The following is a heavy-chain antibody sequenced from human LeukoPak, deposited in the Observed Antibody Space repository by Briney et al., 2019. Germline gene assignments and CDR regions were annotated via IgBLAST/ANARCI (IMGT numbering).Heavy chain of an antibody. CDR3: ARTSYRGVIITTIDY. Sequence: GGSLRLSCAASGFTFSSYAMSWVRQTPGKGLEWASAISGSGGSTYYADSVKGRFTISRDNSKNTLYLQMNSLRGEDTAVYYCARTSYRGVIITTIDYWGQGTLVTVSS. J-gene: IGHJ4*02. CDR1: GFTFSSYA. V-gene: IGHV3-23*01. D-gene: IGHD3-10*01. CDR2: ISGSGGST.